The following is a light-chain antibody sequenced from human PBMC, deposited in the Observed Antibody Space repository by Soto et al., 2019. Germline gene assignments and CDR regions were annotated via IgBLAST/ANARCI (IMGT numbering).Light chain of an antibody. CDR3: QQYGSSPET. CDR2: DTS. Sequence: EIVLTQSPGTLSLSPGERATLSCRASQSVSSSYLAWYQQKPGQAPRLLIYDTSSRATGIPDRFSGSGSGTVFTLTISSLEPEAFAVYYCQQYGSSPETFGQGTKVEIK. CDR1: QSVSSSY. J-gene: IGKJ1*01. V-gene: IGKV3-20*01.